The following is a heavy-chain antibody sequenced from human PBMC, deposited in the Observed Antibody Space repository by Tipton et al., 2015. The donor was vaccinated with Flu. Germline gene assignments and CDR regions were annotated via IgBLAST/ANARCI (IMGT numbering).Heavy chain of an antibody. CDR2: INSDGSGT. CDR1: GFTFSSYW. D-gene: IGHD7-27*01. CDR3: ATLTGDDY. Sequence: LSLTCAASGFTFSSYWMHWVRQAPGKGLVWVSRINSDGSGTSYADSVKGRFTISRDNAKNTLYLQMNSLRAEDTAIYYCATLTGDDYWGQGTLVTVSS. V-gene: IGHV3-74*01. J-gene: IGHJ4*02.